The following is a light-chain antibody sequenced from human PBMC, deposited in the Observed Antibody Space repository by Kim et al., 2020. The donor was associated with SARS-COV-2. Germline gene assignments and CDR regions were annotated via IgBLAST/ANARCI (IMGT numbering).Light chain of an antibody. J-gene: IGKJ4*01. CDR2: EAS. V-gene: IGKV1-12*01. Sequence: AAVGDRVTLTCRASQDIFDCVALYQQEPGKAPKLLISEASTLQSGVPSRFSGSGSGTDFTLTISSLQPEDFATYFCLQTCVFPTHFGGGTKVDIK. CDR3: LQTCVFPTH. CDR1: QDIFDC.